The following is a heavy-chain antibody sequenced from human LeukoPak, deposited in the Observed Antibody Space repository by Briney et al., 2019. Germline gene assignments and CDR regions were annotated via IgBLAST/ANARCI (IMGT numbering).Heavy chain of an antibody. D-gene: IGHD5-18*01. J-gene: IGHJ4*02. Sequence: GGSLRLSCGASGFTFSSYSMNWVRQAPGKGLEWVSYISSSSSTIHYADSVKGRFTISRDNAKNSLYLQMNSLRDEDTAVYYCGRTRGYSYGSYFDCWGQGTLVTVSS. CDR2: ISSSSSTI. CDR3: GRTRGYSYGSYFDC. V-gene: IGHV3-48*02. CDR1: GFTFSSYS.